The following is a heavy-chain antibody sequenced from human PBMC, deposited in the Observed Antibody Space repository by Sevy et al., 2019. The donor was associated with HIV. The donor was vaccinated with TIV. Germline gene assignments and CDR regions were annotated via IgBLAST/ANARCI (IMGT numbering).Heavy chain of an antibody. J-gene: IGHJ4*02. D-gene: IGHD5-12*01. CDR3: ARGGLRDGYKSPFDY. V-gene: IGHV3-11*04. Sequence: GGLRLSCAASGFTFSDYYMSWIRQAPGKGLEWVSYISSSGSNIYYADSVKGRFTISRDNAKNSLYLQMNSLRAEDTAVYYCARGGLRDGYKSPFDYWGQGTLVTVSS. CDR2: ISSSGSNI. CDR1: GFTFSDYY.